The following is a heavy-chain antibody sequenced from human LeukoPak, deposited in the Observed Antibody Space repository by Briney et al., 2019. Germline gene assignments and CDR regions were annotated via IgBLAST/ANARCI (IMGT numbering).Heavy chain of an antibody. Sequence: SVTLSLTCAVYGGSFSGYYWSWIRQPPGKGLEWIGEINHSGSTNYNPSLKSRVTISVDTSKNQFSLKLSSVIAADTAVYYCARGPPSGSYYYWGQGTLVTVSS. V-gene: IGHV4-34*01. CDR2: INHSGST. CDR1: GGSFSGYY. J-gene: IGHJ4*02. D-gene: IGHD1-26*01. CDR3: ARGPPSGSYYY.